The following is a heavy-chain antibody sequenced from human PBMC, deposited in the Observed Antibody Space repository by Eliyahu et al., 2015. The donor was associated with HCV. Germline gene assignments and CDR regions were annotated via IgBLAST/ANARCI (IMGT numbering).Heavy chain of an antibody. D-gene: IGHD3-22*01. CDR1: RGSITNXNFY. J-gene: IGHJ5*02. CDR2: VYYTAST. CDR3: ATQGDRSIHTFDP. Sequence: LQPQESGPGLVKPSETLSLNCTISRGSITNXNFYWAWIRXPPGKRLEWIGTVYYTASTHYNPSLRSRLTISVDTSRNQFSLHLTSVTAADTGVYYCATQGDRSIHTFDPWGQGTLVTVSS. V-gene: IGHV4-39*01.